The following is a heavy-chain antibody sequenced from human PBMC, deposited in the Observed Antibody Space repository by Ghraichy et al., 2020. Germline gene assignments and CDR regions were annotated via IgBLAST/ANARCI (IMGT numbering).Heavy chain of an antibody. CDR2: FDPEDGET. Sequence: ASVKVSCKVSGYTLTELSMHWVRQAPGKGLEWMGGFDPEDGETIYAQKFQGRVTMTEDTSTDTSYMELSSLRSEDTAVYYSAYCGGDCYSEGYDYWSQGTLVTVSS. D-gene: IGHD2-21*02. V-gene: IGHV1-24*01. J-gene: IGHJ4*02. CDR3: AYCGGDCYSEGYDY. CDR1: GYTLTELS.